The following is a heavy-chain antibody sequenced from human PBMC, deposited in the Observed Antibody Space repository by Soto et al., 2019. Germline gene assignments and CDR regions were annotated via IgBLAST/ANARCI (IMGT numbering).Heavy chain of an antibody. CDR2: INPSGGST. D-gene: IGHD6-6*01. CDR3: ARLSWGVAARYYYYYMDV. Sequence: ASVKVSCKASGYTFTSYYMHWVRQAPGQGLEWMGIINPSGGSTSYAQKFQGRVTMTRDTSASTVYMELSSLRSEDTAVYYCARLSWGVAARYYYYYMDVWGKGTTVTVSS. V-gene: IGHV1-46*01. J-gene: IGHJ6*03. CDR1: GYTFTSYY.